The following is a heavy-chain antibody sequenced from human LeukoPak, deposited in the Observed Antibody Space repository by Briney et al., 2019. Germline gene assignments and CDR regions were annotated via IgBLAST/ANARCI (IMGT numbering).Heavy chain of an antibody. CDR2: IIPICGTA. CDR1: GGTFSSYA. V-gene: IGHV1-69*13. Sequence: VKVSCKASGGTFSSYASSWVRQAPGQGREWMGGIIPICGTANYAQKFQGRVKITADESTSTAYMELSSLRSEDTAVYYCARDGYCSGGSCYTSYAFDIWGQGTMVTVSS. D-gene: IGHD2-15*01. CDR3: ARDGYCSGGSCYTSYAFDI. J-gene: IGHJ3*02.